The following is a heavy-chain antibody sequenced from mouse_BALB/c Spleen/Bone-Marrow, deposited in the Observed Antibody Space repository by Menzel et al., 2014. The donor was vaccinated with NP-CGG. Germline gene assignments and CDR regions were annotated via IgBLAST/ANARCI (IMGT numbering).Heavy chain of an antibody. J-gene: IGHJ4*01. CDR2: IDPANGNT. CDR1: GFNIRDTY. V-gene: IGHV14-3*02. D-gene: IGHD1-2*01. CDR3: ASATTATFYAMDY. Sequence: EVQLQQSGAELVKPGASVKLSCTVSGFNIRDTYMHWVKQRPEQGLEWNGRIDPANGNTKYDPKFQGKATITADISSNTAYLQLSSLTSEDTAVYYCASATTATFYAMDYWGQGTSVTVSS.